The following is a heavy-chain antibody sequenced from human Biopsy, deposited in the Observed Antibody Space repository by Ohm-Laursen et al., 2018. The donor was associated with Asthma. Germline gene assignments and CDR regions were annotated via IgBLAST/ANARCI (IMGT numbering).Heavy chain of an antibody. V-gene: IGHV4-59*01. D-gene: IGHD2-21*02. CDR3: ARGISRVTGLFDHFDS. CDR2: IYHSGGT. Sequence: SETLSLTCSVSGGSISSSYWSWIRQPPGKGLEWIGYIYHSGGTNYQPSLKIRVTISVDTSKNQFSLKLRSVTAADAAVYYCARGISRVTGLFDHFDSWGQGTLVTVSS. J-gene: IGHJ4*02. CDR1: GGSISSSY.